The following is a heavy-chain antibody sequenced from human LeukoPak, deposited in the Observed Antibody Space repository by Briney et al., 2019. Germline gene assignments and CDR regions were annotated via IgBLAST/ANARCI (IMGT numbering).Heavy chain of an antibody. D-gene: IGHD5-12*01. CDR3: ARDATATIFDY. J-gene: IGHJ4*02. Sequence: GGSLRLSCVASGFPFSSYWMTWVRQAPGKGLEWVASIKHDEREEYYADFVKGRFSMSRDNGKNSLYLQMNSLRAEDTAVYYCARDATATIFDYWGQGTLVTVSS. CDR2: IKHDEREE. V-gene: IGHV3-7*01. CDR1: GFPFSSYW.